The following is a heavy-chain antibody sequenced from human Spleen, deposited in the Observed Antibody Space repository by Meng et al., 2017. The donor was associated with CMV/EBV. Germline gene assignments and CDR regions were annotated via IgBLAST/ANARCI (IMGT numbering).Heavy chain of an antibody. CDR1: GFTFGSYE. J-gene: IGHJ5*01. CDR2: ISASGGTV. Sequence: GESLKISCVASGFTFGSYEMHWVRQVPGKGLEWVSYISASGGTVYYPESVRGRFTISRDNAMNSLYLQMDSLRVEDTAVYYCFGSGGSWGHGTLVTVSS. V-gene: IGHV3-48*03. D-gene: IGHD3-3*01. CDR3: FGSGGS.